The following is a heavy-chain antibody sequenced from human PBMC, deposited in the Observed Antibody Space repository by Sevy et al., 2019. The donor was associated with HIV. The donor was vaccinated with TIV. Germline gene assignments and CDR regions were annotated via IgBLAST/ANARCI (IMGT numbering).Heavy chain of an antibody. CDR3: RTVYSSSWYYFDY. Sequence: GGSLRLSCSASGFIFSSYAMHWVRQAPGKGLEYVSAISSNGGSTYYADSVKGRFTISRDNSKNTLYLQMSSLRAEDTAVYYCRTVYSSSWYYFDYWGQGTLVTVSS. CDR1: GFIFSSYA. J-gene: IGHJ4*02. D-gene: IGHD6-13*01. V-gene: IGHV3-64D*06. CDR2: ISSNGGST.